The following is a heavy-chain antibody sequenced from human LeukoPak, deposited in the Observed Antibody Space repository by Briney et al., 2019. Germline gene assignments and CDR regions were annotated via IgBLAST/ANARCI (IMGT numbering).Heavy chain of an antibody. CDR1: GFTFSSYA. V-gene: IGHV3-64*04. CDR2: ISDNGGST. CDR3: AKVGFSEMEWLLYSDH. Sequence: PGGSLRLSCSASGFTFSSYAMHWVRQAPGKGLEYVSAISDNGGSTYYADSVKGRFTISRDNSKNTLYLQMNSLRAEDTAVYYCAKVGFSEMEWLLYSDHWGQGTLVTVSS. D-gene: IGHD3-3*01. J-gene: IGHJ4*02.